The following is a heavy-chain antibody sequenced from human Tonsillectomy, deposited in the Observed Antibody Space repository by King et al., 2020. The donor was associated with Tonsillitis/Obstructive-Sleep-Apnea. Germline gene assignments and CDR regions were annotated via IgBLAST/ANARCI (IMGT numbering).Heavy chain of an antibody. D-gene: IGHD2-2*01. CDR3: ARDYCSTTSCSSRRFDY. CDR1: GFTFSSYG. CDR2: IWYDGSNK. V-gene: IGHV3-33*01. Sequence: HVQLVESGGGVVQPGRSLRLSCAASGFTFSSYGMHWVRQAPGKGLEWVAVIWYDGSNKYYADSVKGRFTISRDNSKNTLYLQMNSLRAEDTAVYYCARDYCSTTSCSSRRFDYWGWEPWSPSPQ. J-gene: IGHJ4*02.